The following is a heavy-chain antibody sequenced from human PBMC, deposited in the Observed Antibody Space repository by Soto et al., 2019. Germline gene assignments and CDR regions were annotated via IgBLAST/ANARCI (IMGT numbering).Heavy chain of an antibody. V-gene: IGHV3-7*04. Sequence: GGSLRLSCAATGFTFRNYWMNCVRQAPGKGPEGVANMNQDGSAKSYVDSVKGRFTISRDNAKNSLYLQMNSLRAEDTAVYYCARGYCANGVCSRAYWGQGALVTVSS. D-gene: IGHD2-8*01. CDR3: ARGYCANGVCSRAY. J-gene: IGHJ1*01. CDR1: GFTFRNYW. CDR2: MNQDGSAK.